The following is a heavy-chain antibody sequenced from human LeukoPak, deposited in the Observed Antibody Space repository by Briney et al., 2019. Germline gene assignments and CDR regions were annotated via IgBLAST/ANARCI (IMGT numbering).Heavy chain of an antibody. D-gene: IGHD6-19*01. J-gene: IGHJ5*02. CDR1: GFTFSSYA. V-gene: IGHV3-23*01. CDR2: ITAGGDST. Sequence: PGGSLRLSCAASGFTFSSYAMSWVRQAPGKGLEWVSSITAGGDSTDYADSVKGRFTISRDKSKNMLYLQMDSLRAEDTAVYYCEKRVGIAVAGPGDHWGQGTLVTVSS. CDR3: EKRVGIAVAGPGDH.